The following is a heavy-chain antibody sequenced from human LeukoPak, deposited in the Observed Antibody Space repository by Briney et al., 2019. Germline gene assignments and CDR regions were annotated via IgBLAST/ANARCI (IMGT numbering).Heavy chain of an antibody. V-gene: IGHV3-66*01. CDR1: GFTVSSNY. CDR2: IYSGGST. D-gene: IGHD5-12*01. CDR3: ARGKFMVATHYYYYYGMDV. Sequence: GGSLRLSCAASGFTVSSNYMSWVRQAPGKGLEWVSVIYSGGSTYYADSVKGRFTISRDNSKNTLYLQMNSLRAEDTAVYYCARGKFMVATHYYYYYGMDVWGQGTTVTVSS. J-gene: IGHJ6*02.